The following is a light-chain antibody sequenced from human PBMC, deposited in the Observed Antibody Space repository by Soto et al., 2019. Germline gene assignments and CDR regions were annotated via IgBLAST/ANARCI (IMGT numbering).Light chain of an antibody. CDR2: DAS. CDR3: QQRSNWPPVYP. CDR1: QSVSSY. V-gene: IGKV3-11*01. Sequence: EIVLTQSPATLSLSPGERATLSCRASQSVSSYLAWYQQKPGQAPRLLIYDASNRATGIPARFSGSGSGTDFTLTISSLEPEDFAVYYCQQRSNWPPVYPFGQGTKLEI. J-gene: IGKJ2*01.